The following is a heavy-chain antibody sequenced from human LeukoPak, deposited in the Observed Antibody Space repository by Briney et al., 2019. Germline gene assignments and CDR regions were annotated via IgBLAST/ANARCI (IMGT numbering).Heavy chain of an antibody. CDR2: IYSGGST. V-gene: IGHV3-53*01. J-gene: IGHJ6*03. CDR1: GFIVSGNY. Sequence: GGSLRLSCAVSGFIVSGNYMSWVRQAPGKGLEWVSVIYSGGSTFYADSVKGRFTISRDNSKNTLYLQMNSLRAEDTAVYYCARTALHCSGGSCYDYYYYYMDVWGKGTTVTVSS. CDR3: ARTALHCSGGSCYDYYYYYMDV. D-gene: IGHD2-15*01.